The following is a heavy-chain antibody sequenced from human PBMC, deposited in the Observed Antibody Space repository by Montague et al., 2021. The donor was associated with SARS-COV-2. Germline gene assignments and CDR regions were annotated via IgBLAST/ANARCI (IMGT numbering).Heavy chain of an antibody. CDR1: GATNSRYY. J-gene: IGHJ4*02. Sequence: SETLSLTCTVYGATNSRYYWTRTPPSQGTGLDWTAFGHFSGSTYPKPSPKSRVSISVDTSKNQISLELTSVTAADTAVYYCGRGANGLDAYIRYWGQGTLVSVAS. V-gene: IGHV4-59*13. CDR3: GRGANGLDAYIRY. D-gene: IGHD5-24*01. CDR2: GHFSGST.